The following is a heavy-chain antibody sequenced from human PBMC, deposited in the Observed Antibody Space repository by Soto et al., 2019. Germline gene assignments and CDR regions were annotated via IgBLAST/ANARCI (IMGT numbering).Heavy chain of an antibody. CDR3: ATAEAAAGTRGTFYY. Sequence: SVKVSWKDSGGTFSSYAISWVRQAPGQGHERMGGVIPIFGTANYAQKFQGRVTMTEDESTSTADMELSSLRSEDTAVYYCATAEAAAGTRGTFYYWGQGTMVTVSS. V-gene: IGHV1-69*13. J-gene: IGHJ4*02. CDR2: VIPIFGTA. D-gene: IGHD6-13*01. CDR1: GGTFSSYA.